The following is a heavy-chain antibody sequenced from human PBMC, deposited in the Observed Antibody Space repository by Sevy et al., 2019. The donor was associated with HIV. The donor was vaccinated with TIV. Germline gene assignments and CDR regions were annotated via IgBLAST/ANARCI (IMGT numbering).Heavy chain of an antibody. J-gene: IGHJ5*02. CDR1: GFTFENYG. CDR2: INWNGGTK. D-gene: IGHD5-12*01. CDR3: ARNTGFAYGDNWFDP. V-gene: IGHV3-20*04. Sequence: GGSPRLSCAVSGFTFENYGMSWVRQAPGKGLEWVTGINWNGGTKNYVDSVKGRFTISRDNAKNSLNLQMDSLRVEDTAVYYCARNTGFAYGDNWFDPWGQGTLVTVSS.